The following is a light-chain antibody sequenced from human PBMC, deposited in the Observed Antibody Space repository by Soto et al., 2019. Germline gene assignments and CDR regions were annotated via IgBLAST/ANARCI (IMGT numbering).Light chain of an antibody. J-gene: IGLJ3*02. Sequence: QSALTQPRSVSGSPGQSVTISCAGTSSDVGAYNYVSWYQQHPGKVPKLMIYDVSRRPSGVPDRFSGSKSGNTASLTISGLQADDEADYYCCSYAGSYTFVFGGGTKLTVL. V-gene: IGLV2-11*01. CDR2: DVS. CDR1: SSDVGAYNY. CDR3: CSYAGSYTFV.